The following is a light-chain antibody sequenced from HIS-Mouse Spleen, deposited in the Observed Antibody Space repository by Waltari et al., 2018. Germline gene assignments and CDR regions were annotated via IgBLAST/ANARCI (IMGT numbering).Light chain of an antibody. CDR3: YSTDSSGNHRV. CDR2: EDS. Sequence: SYELTQPPSVSVSPGQTARITCSGDALPKKYAYWYQPKSGQAPVLVIYEDSKRPSGSPGGFAGSSSGTMATLTISGAQVEDEADYYRYSTDSSGNHRVFGGGTKLTVL. V-gene: IGLV3-10*01. CDR1: ALPKKY. J-gene: IGLJ2*01.